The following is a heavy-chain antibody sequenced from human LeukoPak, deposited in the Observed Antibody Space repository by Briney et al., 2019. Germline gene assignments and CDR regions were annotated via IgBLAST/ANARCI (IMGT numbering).Heavy chain of an antibody. CDR3: ATYLRETDAFDI. V-gene: IGHV4-59*01. Sequence: SETLSLTCTVSGGSISSYYWSWIRQPPGRGLEWIGYIYYSGSTNYNPSLKSRVTISVDTSKNQFSLKLSSVTAADTAVYYCATYLRETDAFDIWGQGTMVTVSS. CDR1: GGSISSYY. J-gene: IGHJ3*02. D-gene: IGHD1-26*01. CDR2: IYYSGST.